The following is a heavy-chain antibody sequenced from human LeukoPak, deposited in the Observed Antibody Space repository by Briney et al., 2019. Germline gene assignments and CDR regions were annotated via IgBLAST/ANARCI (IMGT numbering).Heavy chain of an antibody. CDR2: INSDGSST. Sequence: LPGGSLRLSCAASGFTFSSYSMNWVRQAPGKGLVWVSRINSDGSSTSYADSVKGRFTISRDNAKNTLYLQMNSLRAEDTAVYYCARQKFTTVSLAYWGQGTLVTVSS. CDR3: ARQKFTTVSLAY. CDR1: GFTFSSYS. D-gene: IGHD4-11*01. J-gene: IGHJ4*02. V-gene: IGHV3-74*01.